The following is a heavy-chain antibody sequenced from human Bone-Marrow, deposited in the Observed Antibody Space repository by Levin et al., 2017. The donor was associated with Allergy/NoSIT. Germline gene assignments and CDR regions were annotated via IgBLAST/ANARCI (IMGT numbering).Heavy chain of an antibody. Sequence: GASVKVSCKASGGTFSSYAISWVRQAPGQGLEWMGGIIPIFGTANYAQKFQGRVTITADKSTSTAYMELSSLRSEDTAVYYCARDLELGRYFDLWGRGTLVTVSS. CDR3: ARDLELGRYFDL. V-gene: IGHV1-69*06. CDR2: IIPIFGTA. CDR1: GGTFSSYA. J-gene: IGHJ2*01. D-gene: IGHD1-7*01.